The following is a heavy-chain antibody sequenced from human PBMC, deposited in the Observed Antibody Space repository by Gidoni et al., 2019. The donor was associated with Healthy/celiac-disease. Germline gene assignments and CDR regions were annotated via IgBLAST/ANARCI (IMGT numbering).Heavy chain of an antibody. CDR1: GFTFSSYS. Sequence: EVQLVESGGGLVQPGGSLRLSCAASGFTFSSYSMNWVRPAPGKGLEWVSYISSSSSTIYYADSVKGRFTISRDNAKNSLYLQMNSLRDEDTAVYYCARDGADGYNVAYYYYGMDVWGQGTTVTVSS. CDR3: ARDGADGYNVAYYYYGMDV. V-gene: IGHV3-48*02. CDR2: ISSSSSTI. J-gene: IGHJ6*02. D-gene: IGHD5-12*01.